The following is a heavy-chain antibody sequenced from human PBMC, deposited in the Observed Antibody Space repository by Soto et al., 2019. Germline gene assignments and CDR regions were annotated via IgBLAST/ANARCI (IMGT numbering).Heavy chain of an antibody. D-gene: IGHD6-13*01. J-gene: IGHJ4*02. CDR3: VRDPPQIVEAGTNRYHFDR. Sequence: VGSLRLSCASSVCNFNTYWMHCVRQSPGKWLVWVSRINTDGSSIIYVDSVKGRFTISRDNAKNTLYLQMNNLRAEDTAVYYCVRDPPQIVEAGTNRYHFDRLGQGALVIV. CDR2: INTDGSSI. CDR1: VCNFNTYW. V-gene: IGHV3-74*01.